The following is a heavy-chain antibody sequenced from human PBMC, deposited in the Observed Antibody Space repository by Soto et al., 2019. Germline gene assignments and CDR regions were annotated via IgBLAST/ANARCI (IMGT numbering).Heavy chain of an antibody. V-gene: IGHV4-30-4*01. D-gene: IGHD5-18*01. CDR3: ERQYPNTFGYYDTFEI. CDR1: GASISSGDYY. CDR2: SYYSGST. J-gene: IGHJ3*02. Sequence: PSETLSLTCTVSGASISSGDYYWSWIRQPPGKGLEWIGYSYYSGSTFYNPSLKSRVIISVDTSKNQFSLKLSSMTAADTAIYYRERQYPNTFGYYDTFEIWGQGTMVTVSS.